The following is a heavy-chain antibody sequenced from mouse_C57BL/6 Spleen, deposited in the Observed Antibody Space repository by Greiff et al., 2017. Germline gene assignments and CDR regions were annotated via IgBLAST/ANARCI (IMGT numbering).Heavy chain of an antibody. CDR1: GYTFTSYW. CDR2: IHPNSGST. V-gene: IGHV1-64*01. Sequence: VQLQQPGAELVKPGASVKLSCKASGYTFTSYWMHWVKQRPGQGLEWIGMIHPNSGSTNYNEKFKSKATLTVDKSSSTAYMQLSSLTSEDSAVYYCARSFTSGVATEGYFDVGGTGTTVTVSS. CDR3: ARSFTSGVATEGYFDV. J-gene: IGHJ1*03. D-gene: IGHD1-1*01.